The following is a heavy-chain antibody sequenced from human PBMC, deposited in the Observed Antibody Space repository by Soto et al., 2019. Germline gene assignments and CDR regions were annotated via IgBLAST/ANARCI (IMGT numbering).Heavy chain of an antibody. D-gene: IGHD3-9*01. V-gene: IGHV1-18*01. J-gene: IGHJ3*02. CDR1: GYTFTSYG. Sequence: QVQLVQSGAEVKKPGATVKVSCKASGYTFTSYGISWVRQAPVQVLEWMGWISDYNGNTNYAQKLQGRVTMTTDTSTSTDYKVLRILGSDETAVYYCARDKGYYDSLDAWEIGGQGTMVTVSS. CDR3: ARDKGYYDSLDAWEI. CDR2: ISDYNGNT.